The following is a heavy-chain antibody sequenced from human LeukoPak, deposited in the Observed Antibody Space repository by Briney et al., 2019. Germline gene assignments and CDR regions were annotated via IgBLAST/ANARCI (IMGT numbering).Heavy chain of an antibody. Sequence: APVSVSCKPSGSTFTSYCISLVREAPGQGGEWGGWIIAHKGMTNYAQKLQGRVTITTSTSTNTPYIELRSLRSDDTAVYYCARVGYDSSVYYYYGMDVWGQGTTVTVSS. CDR3: ARVGYDSSVYYYYGMDV. V-gene: IGHV1-18*01. CDR2: IIAHKGMT. J-gene: IGHJ6*02. D-gene: IGHD3-22*01. CDR1: GSTFTSYC.